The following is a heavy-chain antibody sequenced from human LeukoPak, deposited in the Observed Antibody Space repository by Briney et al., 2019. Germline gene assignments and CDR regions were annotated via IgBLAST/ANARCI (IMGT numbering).Heavy chain of an antibody. J-gene: IGHJ4*02. D-gene: IGHD3-9*01. Sequence: ASVKVSCKASGYTFTSYDINWVRQATGQGLEWMGWMNPNSGNTGYAQKFQGRVTMNRNTSISIAYMEVSSLRSEDTAVYYCARGTRGDILTGYSLGYWGQGTLVTVSS. CDR1: GYTFTSYD. CDR3: ARGTRGDILTGYSLGY. CDR2: MNPNSGNT. V-gene: IGHV1-8*01.